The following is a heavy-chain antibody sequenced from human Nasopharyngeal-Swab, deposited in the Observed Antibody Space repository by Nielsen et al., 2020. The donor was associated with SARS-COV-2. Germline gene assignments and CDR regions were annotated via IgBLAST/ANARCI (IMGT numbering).Heavy chain of an antibody. CDR3: ARDLPEHDI. CDR1: GYTFTSYG. CDR2: ISAYNGNT. Sequence: ASVKVSYKASGYTFTSYGISWVRQAPGQGLEWMGWISAYNGNTNYAQKFQGRVTMTRDTSTSTVYMELSSLRSEDTAVYYCARDLPEHDIWGQGTMVTVSS. V-gene: IGHV1-18*01. J-gene: IGHJ3*02.